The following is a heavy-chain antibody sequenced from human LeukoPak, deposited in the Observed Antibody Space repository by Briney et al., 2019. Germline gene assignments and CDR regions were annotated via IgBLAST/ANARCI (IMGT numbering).Heavy chain of an antibody. CDR1: GGSISSYY. J-gene: IGHJ3*02. V-gene: IGHV4-59*01. CDR2: IYYNGST. Sequence: SETLSLTCTVSGGSISSYYWSWIRQPPGKGLEWIGYIYYNGSTNDNPSLKSRVTISVDTSKNQFSLKLSSVAAADTAVYYCVRGGGTFDIWGQGTMVTVSS. CDR3: VRGGGTFDI. D-gene: IGHD3-16*01.